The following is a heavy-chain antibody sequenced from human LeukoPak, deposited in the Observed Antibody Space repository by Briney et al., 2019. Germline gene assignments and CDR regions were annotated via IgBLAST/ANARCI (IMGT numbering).Heavy chain of an antibody. CDR3: ATERGYSYGYSN. J-gene: IGHJ4*02. Sequence: SETLSLTCAVYGGSFSGYYWRWIRQPPGKGLEWIGEINHSGSTNYNPSLKSRVTISVDTSKNQFSLKLSSVTAADTAVYYCATERGYSYGYSNWGQGTLVTVSS. D-gene: IGHD5-18*01. CDR2: INHSGST. CDR1: GGSFSGYY. V-gene: IGHV4-34*01.